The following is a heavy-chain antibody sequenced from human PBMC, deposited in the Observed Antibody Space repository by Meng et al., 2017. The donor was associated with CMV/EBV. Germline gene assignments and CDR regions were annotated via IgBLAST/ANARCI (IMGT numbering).Heavy chain of an antibody. CDR1: GFTFSSYA. Sequence: GESLKISCVASGFTFSSYAMSWVRQAPGKGLEWVSAISGSGGSTYYADSVKGRFTISRDNSKNTLYLQMNSLRAEDTAVYYCAKGGDFWSGSNFDYWGQGTLVTVSS. CDR2: ISGSGGST. D-gene: IGHD3-3*01. CDR3: AKGGDFWSGSNFDY. J-gene: IGHJ4*02. V-gene: IGHV3-23*01.